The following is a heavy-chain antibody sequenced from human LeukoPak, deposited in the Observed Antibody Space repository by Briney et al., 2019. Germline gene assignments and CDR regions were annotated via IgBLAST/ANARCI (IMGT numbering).Heavy chain of an antibody. J-gene: IGHJ4*02. CDR1: GFSISSTCY. CDR3: ASEWEGSGPPPYFDY. Sequence: SETLSLTCTVSGFSISSTCYWVWIRQPAGQGLGWIGRIYTSGSTNYNPSLKSRVTMSVDTSTNQFSLKLSSVTAADTAVYSCASEWEGSGPPPYFDYWGQGTLVTVSS. V-gene: IGHV4-4*07. D-gene: IGHD6-19*01. CDR2: IYTSGST.